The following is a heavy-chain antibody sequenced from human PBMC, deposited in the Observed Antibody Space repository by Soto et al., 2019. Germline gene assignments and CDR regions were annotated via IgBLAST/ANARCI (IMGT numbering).Heavy chain of an antibody. J-gene: IGHJ6*03. Sequence: PSETLSLTCTVSCGSISSHYWSWIRQPPGKGLEWIGYIYYSGSTNYNPSLKSRVTISVDTSKNQFSLKLSSVTAADTAVYYCARDRGCSSTSCSQYYYYMDVWGKGTTVTVSS. CDR2: IYYSGST. V-gene: IGHV4-59*11. D-gene: IGHD2-2*01. CDR1: CGSISSHY. CDR3: ARDRGCSSTSCSQYYYYMDV.